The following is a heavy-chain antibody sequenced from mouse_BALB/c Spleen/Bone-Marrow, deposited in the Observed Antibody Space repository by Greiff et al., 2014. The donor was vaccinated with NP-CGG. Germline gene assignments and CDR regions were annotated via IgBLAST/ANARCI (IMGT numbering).Heavy chain of an antibody. V-gene: IGHV1-14*01. CDR1: GYTFSAYV. CDR2: INPYNDGT. D-gene: IGHD2-4*01. Sequence: QLVESGPELVKPGASVKLSCKASGYTFSAYVMHWVQQKPGQGLEWIGYINPYNDGTKYNEKFKGKATLTSDKSSSTAYMELSSLTTEDSAVYYCAREGELRRGDYYALDDWGQGTSVTVSS. CDR3: AREGELRRGDYYALDD. J-gene: IGHJ4*01.